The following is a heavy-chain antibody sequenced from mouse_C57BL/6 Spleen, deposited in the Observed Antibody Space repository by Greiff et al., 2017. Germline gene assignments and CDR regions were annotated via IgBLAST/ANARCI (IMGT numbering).Heavy chain of an antibody. CDR3: ARTHYYGSSYGFAY. CDR2: IYPRDGST. J-gene: IGHJ3*01. Sequence: QVQLQQPGTELVKPGASVKLSCKASGYTFTSYDINWVKQRPGQGLEWIGWIYPRDGSTKYNEKFKGKATLTVDTSSSTAYMELHSLTSEDSAVYFCARTHYYGSSYGFAYWGQGTLVTVSA. CDR1: GYTFTSYD. D-gene: IGHD1-1*01. V-gene: IGHV1-85*01.